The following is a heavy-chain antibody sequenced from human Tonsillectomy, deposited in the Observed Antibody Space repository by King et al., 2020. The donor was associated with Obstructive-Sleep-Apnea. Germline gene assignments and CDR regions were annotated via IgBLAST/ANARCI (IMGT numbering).Heavy chain of an antibody. CDR2: ISGSGGST. Sequence: VQLVESGGDLVQPGGSLRLSCAASGFTFSSYAMSWVRQAPGKGLEWVSAISGSGGSTYYADSVKGRFTISRDNSKNTLYLQMNSLRAADTAVCYCAKPYYYDSSGYYPWGQGTLVTVSS. D-gene: IGHD3-22*01. CDR1: GFTFSSYA. J-gene: IGHJ5*02. V-gene: IGHV3-23*04. CDR3: AKPYYYDSSGYYP.